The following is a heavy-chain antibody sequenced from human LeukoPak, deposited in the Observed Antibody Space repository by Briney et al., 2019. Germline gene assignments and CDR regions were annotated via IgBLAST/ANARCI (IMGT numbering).Heavy chain of an antibody. V-gene: IGHV1-18*01. J-gene: IGHJ4*02. CDR2: ISGYNGNT. CDR3: ARDDYHGDYGNYFDY. CDR1: GYSFTSYG. D-gene: IGHD4-17*01. Sequence: ASVKVSCKASGYSFTSYGISWVRQVPGQGLEWTGWISGYNGNTNYAQKFQGRVTMTTDISTSTAYMELRSLRSDDTAVYYCARDDYHGDYGNYFDYWGQGYLVTVSS.